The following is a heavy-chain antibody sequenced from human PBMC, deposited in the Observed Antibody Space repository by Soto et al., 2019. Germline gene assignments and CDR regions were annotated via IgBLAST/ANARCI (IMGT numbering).Heavy chain of an antibody. D-gene: IGHD3-10*01. Sequence: GGSLRLSCAASGFTFSRFELHWVRQAPGKGLEWISYISSSGSTAYCASSVEGRFTISRDNANNSVYLQMDSLRAEDTALYYCTRAAWFPYLSFYWGQGALVTVSS. V-gene: IGHV3-48*03. CDR2: ISSSGSTA. CDR3: TRAAWFPYLSFY. J-gene: IGHJ4*02. CDR1: GFTFSRFE.